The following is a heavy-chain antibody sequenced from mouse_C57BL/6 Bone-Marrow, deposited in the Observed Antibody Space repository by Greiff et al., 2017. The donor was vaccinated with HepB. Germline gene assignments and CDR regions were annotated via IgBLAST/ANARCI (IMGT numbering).Heavy chain of an antibody. CDR3: ASSPSFDY. Sequence: VQLQQSGAELVRPGTSVKVSCKASGYAFTNYLIEWVKQRPGQGLEWIGVINPGSGGTNYNEKFKGKATLTADKSSSTAYMQLSSLTSEDSAVYFCASSPSFDYWGQGTTLTVSS. D-gene: IGHD6-1*01. J-gene: IGHJ2*01. V-gene: IGHV1-54*01. CDR2: INPGSGGT. CDR1: GYAFTNYL.